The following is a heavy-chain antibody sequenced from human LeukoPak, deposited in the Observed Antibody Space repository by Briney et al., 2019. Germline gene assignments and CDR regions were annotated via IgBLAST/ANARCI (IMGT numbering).Heavy chain of an antibody. D-gene: IGHD2-2*01. J-gene: IGHJ4*02. CDR3: ARHWGPGYQLLWDFDY. Sequence: SETLSLTCTVSGGSISSYYWSWIRQPPGKGLESIGYIYYSGSTNYNPSLKSRVTISVDTSKNQFSLKLSSVTAADTAVYYCARHWGPGYQLLWDFDYWGQGTLVTVSS. V-gene: IGHV4-59*08. CDR1: GGSISSYY. CDR2: IYYSGST.